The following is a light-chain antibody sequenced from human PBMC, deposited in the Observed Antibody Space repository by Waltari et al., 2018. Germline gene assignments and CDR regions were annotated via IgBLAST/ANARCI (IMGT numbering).Light chain of an antibody. CDR1: QSVSSK. CDR3: QQYHGWPLIT. Sequence: ETVMTQPATLSVSPGERVTLSCRASQSVSSKLAWYQQKRGQAPRLLIYVASTRVSDVPDRFSGSGSGTEFILTISSLRSEDLAVYFCQQYHGWPLITFGQGTRLEIK. V-gene: IGKV3-15*01. J-gene: IGKJ5*01. CDR2: VAS.